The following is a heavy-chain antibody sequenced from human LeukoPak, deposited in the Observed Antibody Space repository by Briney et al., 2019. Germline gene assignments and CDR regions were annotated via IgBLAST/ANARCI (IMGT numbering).Heavy chain of an antibody. CDR2: ISSSSSYT. D-gene: IGHD3-10*01. CDR3: ARIGGAYGSGSYYLHFDY. J-gene: IGHJ4*02. Sequence: GGSLRLSCAASGFTFSDYYMSWIRQAPGKGLEWVSYISSSSSYTNYADSVKGRFTISRDNAKNSLYLQMNSLRAEDTAVYYCARIGGAYGSGSYYLHFDYWGQGTLATVSS. CDR1: GFTFSDYY. V-gene: IGHV3-11*03.